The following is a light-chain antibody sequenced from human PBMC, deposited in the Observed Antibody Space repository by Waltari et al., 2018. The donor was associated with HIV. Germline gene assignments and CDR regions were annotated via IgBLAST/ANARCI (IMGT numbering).Light chain of an antibody. Sequence: EIVLTQSPATLSLSPGERATLSCRASQSVSSYLAWYQQKPGQAPRLLIYDASNRATGIPARFSGSGSGTEFTLTISRLQPDDSATYFCQQHDNFLGTFGQGTKVEIK. J-gene: IGKJ1*01. CDR3: QQHDNFLGT. V-gene: IGKV3-11*01. CDR1: QSVSSY. CDR2: DAS.